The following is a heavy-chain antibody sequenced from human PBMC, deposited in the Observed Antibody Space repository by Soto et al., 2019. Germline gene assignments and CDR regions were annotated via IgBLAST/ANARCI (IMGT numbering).Heavy chain of an antibody. CDR1: GGTFSSYT. J-gene: IGHJ4*02. V-gene: IGHV1-69*08. CDR3: ARDRAGRYCSGGSCYGPLDY. D-gene: IGHD2-15*01. CDR2: IIPILGIA. Sequence: QVQLVQSGAEVKKPGSSVKVSCKASGGTFSSYTISWVRQAPGQGLEWMGRIIPILGIANYAQKFQGRVTSTADKSTSTAYMELSSLRSEDTAVYYCARDRAGRYCSGGSCYGPLDYWGQGTLVTVSS.